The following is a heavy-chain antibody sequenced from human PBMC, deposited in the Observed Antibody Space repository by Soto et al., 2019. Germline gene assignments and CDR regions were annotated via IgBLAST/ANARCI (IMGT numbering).Heavy chain of an antibody. CDR2: IYYSGST. D-gene: IGHD6-6*01. Sequence: SETLSLTCTVSGGSISSYYWIWIRQPPGKGLEWIGYIYYSGSTNYNPSLKSRVTISVDTSKNQFSLKLSSVTAADTAVYYCARGIAARLFDYWGQGTLVTVSS. J-gene: IGHJ4*02. CDR3: ARGIAARLFDY. V-gene: IGHV4-59*01. CDR1: GGSISSYY.